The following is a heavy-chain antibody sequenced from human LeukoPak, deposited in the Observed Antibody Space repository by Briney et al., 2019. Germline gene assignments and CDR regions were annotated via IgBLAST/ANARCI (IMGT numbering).Heavy chain of an antibody. CDR3: ARAGSDYDFWSGPLWGDYFDY. CDR2: ISSSSSYI. Sequence: ETLSLTCTVSGVSVSNYYWSWIRQPPGKGLEWVSSISSSSSYIYYADSVKGRFTISRDNAKNSLYLQMNSLRAEDTAVYYCARAGSDYDFWSGPLWGDYFDYWGQGTLVTVSS. CDR1: GVSVSNYY. J-gene: IGHJ4*02. V-gene: IGHV3-21*01. D-gene: IGHD3-3*01.